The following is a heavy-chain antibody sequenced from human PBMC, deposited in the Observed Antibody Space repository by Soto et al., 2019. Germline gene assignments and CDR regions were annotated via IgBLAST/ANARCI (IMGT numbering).Heavy chain of an antibody. D-gene: IGHD3-16*01. V-gene: IGHV3-49*04. CDR1: GFTFGDYA. Sequence: PGGSLRLSCTTSGFTFGDYALSWVCQAPGKGLEWVGFIRRNAYGGTTDYAASVKGRFTISRDDSKSIAYLQMNSLRTEDTALYYCTRASSLDFDFWGQGTLVTVSS. CDR2: IRRNAYGGTT. J-gene: IGHJ4*02. CDR3: TRASSLDFDF.